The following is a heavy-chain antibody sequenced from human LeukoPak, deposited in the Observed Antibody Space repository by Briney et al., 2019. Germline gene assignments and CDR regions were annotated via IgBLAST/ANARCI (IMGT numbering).Heavy chain of an antibody. J-gene: IGHJ4*02. Sequence: GGSLRLSCAASGFTFSSYEMNWVRQAPGKGLEGIPYINSGGSTIYYADSVKGRFTISRDNAKNSLFLQMNSLRAEDTAVYYCAREGCSSTSCFDWGQGTLVTVSS. V-gene: IGHV3-48*03. CDR2: INSGGSTI. CDR3: AREGCSSTSCFD. CDR1: GFTFSSYE. D-gene: IGHD2-2*01.